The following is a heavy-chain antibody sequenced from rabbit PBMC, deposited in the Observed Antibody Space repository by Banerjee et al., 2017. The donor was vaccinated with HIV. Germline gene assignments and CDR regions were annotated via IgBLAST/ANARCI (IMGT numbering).Heavy chain of an antibody. CDR2: IYTGSGST. V-gene: IGHV1S45*01. J-gene: IGHJ4*01. Sequence: QEQLKESGGGLVQPGGSLKLSCKASGFSFSSSYCMCWVRQAPGKGLEWIACIYTGSGSTYYASWAKGRFTISKTSSTTVTLQMTSLTAADTATYFCASASSSGYYGYYFNLWGPGTLVTVS. D-gene: IGHD1-1*01. CDR3: ASASSSGYYGYYFNL. CDR1: GFSFSSSYC.